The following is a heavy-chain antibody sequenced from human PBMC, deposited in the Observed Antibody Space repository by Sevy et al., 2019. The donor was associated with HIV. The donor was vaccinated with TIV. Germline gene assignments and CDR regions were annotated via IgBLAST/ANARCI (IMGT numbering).Heavy chain of an antibody. V-gene: IGHV3-74*01. J-gene: IGHJ4*02. CDR2: IKSDGSIT. Sequence: GGSLRLSCVASGFTFSSYWMHWARQAPGKGLVWVSRIKSDGSITNYADSVKGRFTISRDNAKNTLYLQMNSLRAEDTAVYYCARELGNYNDWGQGTLVTVSS. CDR3: ARELGNYND. D-gene: IGHD1-7*01. CDR1: GFTFSSYW.